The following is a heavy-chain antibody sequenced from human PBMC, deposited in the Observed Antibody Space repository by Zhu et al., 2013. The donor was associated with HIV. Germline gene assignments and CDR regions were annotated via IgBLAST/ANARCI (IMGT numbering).Heavy chain of an antibody. CDR1: GGTFSSYT. CDR2: IIPILGIA. CDR3: ARDPGAGGSVSQSHY. J-gene: IGHJ4*02. V-gene: IGHV1-69*08. Sequence: QVQLVQSGAEVKKPGSSVKVSCKASGGTFSSYTISWVRQAPGQGLEWMGRIIPILGIANYAQKFQGRVTITADKSTSTAYMELSSLRSEDTAVYYCARDPGAGGSVSQSHYWGQGTLVTVSS. D-gene: IGHD2-8*01.